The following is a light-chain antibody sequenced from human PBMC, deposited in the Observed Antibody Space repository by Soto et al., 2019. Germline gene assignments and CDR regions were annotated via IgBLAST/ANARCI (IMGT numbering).Light chain of an antibody. V-gene: IGKV1-5*03. CDR2: KAS. J-gene: IGKJ1*01. CDR3: QNRGT. Sequence: DIPMTQSPSTLSASVGDRVTITCRASQSISTWLAWYQQKPGKAPKLLIYKASSLESGVPSRFSGSGSGTEFTLTISGLQPDDFANYYCQNRGTFGQGTKVEIK. CDR1: QSISTW.